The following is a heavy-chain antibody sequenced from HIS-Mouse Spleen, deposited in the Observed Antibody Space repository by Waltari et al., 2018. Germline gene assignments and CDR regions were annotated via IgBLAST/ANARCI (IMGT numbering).Heavy chain of an antibody. V-gene: IGHV4-39*07. D-gene: IGHD6-13*01. CDR3: AREIPYSSSWYDWYFDL. Sequence: QLQLQESGPGLVKPSETLSLTCTVSGGSISSSSYYWGWIRQPPGKGLEWIGSIYYSGGTYYNPSLNIGVTISVDTSKNQFSLKLSSVTAADTAVYYCAREIPYSSSWYDWYFDLWGRGTLVTVSS. CDR2: IYYSGGT. J-gene: IGHJ2*01. CDR1: GGSISSSSYY.